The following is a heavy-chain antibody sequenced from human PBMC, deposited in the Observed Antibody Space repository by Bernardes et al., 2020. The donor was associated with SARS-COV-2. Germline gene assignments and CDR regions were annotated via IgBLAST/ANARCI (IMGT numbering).Heavy chain of an antibody. CDR2: INSDGSVI. V-gene: IGHV3-74*01. Sequence: SLRLSCAASGFSFSTSWVHWVRQTPGKGLVWVSRINSDGSVIDYADSVKGRFTISRDNAKNTLYLQMNSLRADDTAVYYCARAGQFYFGYWGQGTLVTVSS. CDR3: ARAGQFYFGY. J-gene: IGHJ4*02. CDR1: GFSFSTSW.